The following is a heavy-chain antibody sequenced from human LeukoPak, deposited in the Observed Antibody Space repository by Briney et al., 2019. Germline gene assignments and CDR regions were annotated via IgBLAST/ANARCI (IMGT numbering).Heavy chain of an antibody. V-gene: IGHV4-4*07. CDR3: ARGDTAMVTGYFDL. D-gene: IGHD5-18*01. Sequence: PSETLSLTCTVSGGSISSYYCSWIRQPAGKGLEWIGRIYTSGSTNYNPSLKSRVTMSVDTSKNQFSLKLSSVTASDTAVYYCARGDTAMVTGYFDLWGRGTLVTVSS. CDR1: GGSISSYY. J-gene: IGHJ2*01. CDR2: IYTSGST.